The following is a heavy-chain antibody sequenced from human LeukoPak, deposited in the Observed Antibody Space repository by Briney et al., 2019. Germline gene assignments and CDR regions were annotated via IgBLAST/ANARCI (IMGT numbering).Heavy chain of an antibody. Sequence: SETLSLTCTVCGGSNSSHYWNWLRQSPVKGLEWIGDISNSGSTSYNLSLNSRVTIPIVTSKNQCALKLSSETAADTAVYYCRRDALVGYFSYYYMDVWGKGTTVTVSS. D-gene: IGHD2-15*01. V-gene: IGHV4-59*11. CDR3: RRDALVGYFSYYYMDV. CDR1: GGSNSSHY. J-gene: IGHJ6*03. CDR2: ISNSGST.